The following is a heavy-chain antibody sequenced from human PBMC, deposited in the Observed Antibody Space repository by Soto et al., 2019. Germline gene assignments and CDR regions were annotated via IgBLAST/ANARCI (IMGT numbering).Heavy chain of an antibody. CDR1: GGSIGSLGYY. CDR3: AREERFSHWLDP. CDR2: IFHSGNM. Sequence: PSETLSLTCAVSGGSIGSLGYYWSWIRQDPGKGLEWIGHIFHSGNMDYNPSLQSRVTMSVDTSKNQFSLKLSSVTAADTAVYYCAREERFSHWLDPWGQGTLVTVS. V-gene: IGHV4-31*11. J-gene: IGHJ5*02.